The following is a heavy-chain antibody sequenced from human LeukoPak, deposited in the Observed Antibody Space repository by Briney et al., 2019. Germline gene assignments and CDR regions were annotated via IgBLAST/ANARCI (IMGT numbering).Heavy chain of an antibody. V-gene: IGHV1-24*01. CDR2: FDPEDGET. J-gene: IGHJ5*02. D-gene: IGHD2-21*02. CDR1: GYTLTELS. Sequence: ASVKVSCKVSGYTLTELSMHWVRQAPGKGLEWMGGFDPEDGETIYAQKFQGRVTMTRDTSISTAYMDLSRLTPDDTAVYYCARGGTICSGGDCYLNWLDPWGQGTLVTVSS. CDR3: ARGGTICSGGDCYLNWLDP.